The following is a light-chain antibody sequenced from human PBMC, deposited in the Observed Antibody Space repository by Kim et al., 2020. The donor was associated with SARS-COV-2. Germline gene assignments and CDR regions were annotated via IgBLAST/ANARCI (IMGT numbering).Light chain of an antibody. J-gene: IGKJ4*01. CDR1: QSVSHY. CDR2: DAS. Sequence: EIVLTQSPATLSLSPGERATLSCRASQSVSHYLDWYQQKPGQAPRLLIYDASSRATGIPARFSGSGSGADFTFTISSLEPEDFAVYYCHQRSNWPLTFGGGTKVDIK. CDR3: HQRSNWPLT. V-gene: IGKV3-11*01.